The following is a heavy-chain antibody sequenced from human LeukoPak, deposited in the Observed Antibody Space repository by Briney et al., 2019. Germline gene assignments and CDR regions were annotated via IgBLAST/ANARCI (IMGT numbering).Heavy chain of an antibody. CDR1: GFTVSSNY. CDR3: ARGTAWYSSSWYFDY. J-gene: IGHJ4*02. CDR2: IYSGGST. D-gene: IGHD6-13*01. V-gene: IGHV3-53*01. Sequence: GGSLRLSCAASGFTVSSNYMSWVRQAPGKGLEWVSVIYSGGSTYYADSVKGRFTISRHNSKSTLYLQMNSLRADDTAVYYCARGTAWYSSSWYFDYWGQGTLVTASS.